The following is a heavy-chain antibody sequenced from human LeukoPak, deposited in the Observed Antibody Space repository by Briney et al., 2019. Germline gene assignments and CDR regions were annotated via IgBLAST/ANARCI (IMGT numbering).Heavy chain of an antibody. CDR3: AKRALYDYALICFFDI. CDR2: ISGSGGST. J-gene: IGHJ3*02. V-gene: IGHV3-23*01. Sequence: PSETLSLTCTVSGGSISSGSYYWSWVRQAPGKGLEWVSAISGSGGSTYYADSVKGRFTISRDNSKNTLYLQMNSLRAEDTAVYYCAKRALYDYALICFFDIWGQGTMVTVSS. CDR1: GGSISSGSYY. D-gene: IGHD3-16*01.